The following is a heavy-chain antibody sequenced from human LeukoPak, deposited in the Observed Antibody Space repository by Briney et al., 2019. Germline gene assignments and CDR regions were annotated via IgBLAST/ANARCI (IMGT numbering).Heavy chain of an antibody. Sequence: ASVKVSCKASGYSFTGYYMHWVRQAPGQGLEWMGWINPNSGGTNYAQKFQGRVTMTMDTSISTAYMELSRLRSDDTAVYYCARDSSVFWHGFDYWGQGTLVTVSS. CDR1: GYSFTGYY. CDR3: ARDSSVFWHGFDY. J-gene: IGHJ4*02. D-gene: IGHD6-19*01. CDR2: INPNSGGT. V-gene: IGHV1-2*02.